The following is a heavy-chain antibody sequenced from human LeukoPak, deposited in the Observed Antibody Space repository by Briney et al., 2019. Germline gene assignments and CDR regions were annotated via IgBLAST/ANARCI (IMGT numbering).Heavy chain of an antibody. D-gene: IGHD6-13*01. CDR2: IYYSGST. V-gene: IGHV4-59*01. J-gene: IGHJ4*02. CDR3: ARADSSSWWD. Sequence: SETLSLTCAVYGGSFSGYYWSWIRQPPGKGLEWIGYIYYSGSTNYNPSLKSRVTISIDTSKNQFSLKLRSVTAADTAVYYCARADSSSWWDWGQGTLVTVSS. CDR1: GGSFSGYY.